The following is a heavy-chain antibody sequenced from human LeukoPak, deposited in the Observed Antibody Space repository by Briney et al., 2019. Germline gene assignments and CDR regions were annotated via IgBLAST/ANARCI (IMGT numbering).Heavy chain of an antibody. J-gene: IGHJ5*02. CDR2: FDPEDGET. D-gene: IGHD6-19*01. V-gene: IGHV1-24*01. Sequence: GASVKVSCKVSGYTLTELSMHWVRQAPGKGLEWMGGFDPEDGETIDAQKFQGRVTMTEDTSTDTAYMELSSLRSEDTAVYYCAAGRADSSGWYGRFDPWGQGTPVTVSS. CDR1: GYTLTELS. CDR3: AAGRADSSGWYGRFDP.